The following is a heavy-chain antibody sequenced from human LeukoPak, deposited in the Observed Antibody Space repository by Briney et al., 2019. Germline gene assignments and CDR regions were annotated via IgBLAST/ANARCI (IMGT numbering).Heavy chain of an antibody. J-gene: IGHJ3*02. V-gene: IGHV4-59*01. CDR3: ASEYDYDDAFDI. CDR1: GGSISSYY. D-gene: IGHD4-17*01. Sequence: SETLSLTCTVSGGSISSYYWSWLRQPPGKGLEWIGYIYYSGSTNYNPSLKSRVTISVDTSKNQFSLKLSSVTAADTAVYYCASEYDYDDAFDIWGQGTMVTVSS. CDR2: IYYSGST.